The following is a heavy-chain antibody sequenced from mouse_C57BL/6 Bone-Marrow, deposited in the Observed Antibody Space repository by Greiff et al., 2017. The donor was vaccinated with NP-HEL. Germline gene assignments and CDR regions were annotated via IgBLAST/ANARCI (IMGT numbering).Heavy chain of an antibody. J-gene: IGHJ3*01. CDR3: ARYEGNYRAWFAY. CDR1: GYTFTSYG. Sequence: QVQLQQSGAELARPGASVKLSCKASGYTFTSYGISWVKQRTGQGLEWIGEIYPRSGNTYYNEKFKGKATLTADKSSSTAYMELRSLTSEDSAVYFCARYEGNYRAWFAYWGQGTLVTVSA. CDR2: IYPRSGNT. D-gene: IGHD2-3*01. V-gene: IGHV1-81*01.